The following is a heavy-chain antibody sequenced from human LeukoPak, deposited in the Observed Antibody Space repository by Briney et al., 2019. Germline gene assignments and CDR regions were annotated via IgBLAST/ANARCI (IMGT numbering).Heavy chain of an antibody. D-gene: IGHD5-12*01. Sequence: SGGSLRLSGAASGFTFSSYAMSWVRQAPGKGLEWVSGISGRGDSTYYADSVKGRFTISRDNSKNTVYLQMNRLRAGDTAVYYCAKEGAVVPTISPLDYWGQGTLVTVSS. CDR3: AKEGAVVPTISPLDY. CDR1: GFTFSSYA. J-gene: IGHJ4*02. CDR2: ISGRGDST. V-gene: IGHV3-23*01.